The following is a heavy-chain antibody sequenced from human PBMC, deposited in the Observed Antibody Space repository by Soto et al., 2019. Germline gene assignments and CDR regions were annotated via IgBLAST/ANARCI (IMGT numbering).Heavy chain of an antibody. CDR3: AREGYDYIWGSFLSDAFDI. CDR2: ISSNGGST. V-gene: IGHV3-64*01. CDR1: GFTFSSYA. Sequence: GALRLSCAASGFTFSSYAMHWVRQAPGKGMEKVSAISSNGGSTYYANSVKGRFTISRDNSKNTLYLQMGSLRAEDMVVYYCAREGYDYIWGSFLSDAFDIWGQGTMVTVSS. D-gene: IGHD3-16*01. J-gene: IGHJ3*02.